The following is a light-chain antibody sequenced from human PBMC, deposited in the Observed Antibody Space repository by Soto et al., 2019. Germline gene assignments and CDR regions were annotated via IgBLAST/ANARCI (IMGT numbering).Light chain of an antibody. Sequence: QSALTQPASVSGSPGQSITISCTGISSDVGSYNLVSWYQQHPGKAPKVMIYAGSKRPSGVSNRFSGSRPGNTASLTISGLQAEDEAHYYCSSYAGSSTHVVFGVGTKLTVL. J-gene: IGLJ2*01. V-gene: IGLV2-23*01. CDR2: AGS. CDR3: SSYAGSSTHVV. CDR1: SSDVGSYNL.